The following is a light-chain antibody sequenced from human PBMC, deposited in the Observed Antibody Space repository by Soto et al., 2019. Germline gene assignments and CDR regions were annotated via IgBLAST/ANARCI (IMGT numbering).Light chain of an antibody. CDR3: CSYAGSYTFV. CDR1: SSDVGVYNY. V-gene: IGLV2-11*01. CDR2: DVT. Sequence: QSVLTQPRSVSGSPGQSVTISCTGTSSDVGVYNYVSWYQRHPGKAPKLMIYDVTKRPSGVPDRFSGSKSANTASLTISGLQAEDEADYYCCSYAGSYTFVFGTGTKVTVL. J-gene: IGLJ1*01.